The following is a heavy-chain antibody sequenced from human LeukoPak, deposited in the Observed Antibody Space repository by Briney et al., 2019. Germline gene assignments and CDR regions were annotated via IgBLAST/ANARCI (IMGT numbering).Heavy chain of an antibody. CDR2: ISWNSGSI. D-gene: IGHD3-10*01. CDR3: AREGYYYGSGTDFDY. Sequence: PGGSLRLSCAASGFTFDDYAMHWVRQAPGKGLEWVSGISWNSGSIGYADSVKGRFTISRDNAKNSLYLQMNSLRAEDTAVYYCAREGYYYGSGTDFDYWGQGTLVTVSS. J-gene: IGHJ4*02. CDR1: GFTFDDYA. V-gene: IGHV3-9*01.